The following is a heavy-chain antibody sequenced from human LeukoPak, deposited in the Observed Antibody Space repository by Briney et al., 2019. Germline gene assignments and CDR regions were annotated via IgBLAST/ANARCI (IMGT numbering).Heavy chain of an antibody. V-gene: IGHV3-23*01. D-gene: IGHD2-21*01. CDR3: ARHPSIYKLRDC. CDR1: GFTFSSYA. J-gene: IGHJ4*02. CDR2: ISESGGGT. Sequence: GGSLRLSCAASGFTFSSYAMSWVRQAPGKGLEWVSSISESGGGTFYADSVKGRFIISRDNSKNTLFLQMNSLRAEDTAVYYCARHPSIYKLRDCWGQGTLVTVSS.